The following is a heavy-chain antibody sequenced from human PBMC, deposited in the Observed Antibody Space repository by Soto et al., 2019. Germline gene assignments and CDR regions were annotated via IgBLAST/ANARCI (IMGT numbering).Heavy chain of an antibody. CDR1: GDSVSSNSAA. V-gene: IGHV6-1*01. J-gene: IGHJ6*02. D-gene: IGHD2-15*01. Sequence: PSQTLSLTCAISGDSVSSNSAAWNWIRQSPSRGLEWLGRTYYRSKWYNDYAVSVKSRITINPDTSKNQFSLQLNSVTPEDTAVYYCARDKVVVVVADTSYYYYGTDVWGQGTKVTVSS. CDR2: TYYRSKWYN. CDR3: ARDKVVVVVADTSYYYYGTDV.